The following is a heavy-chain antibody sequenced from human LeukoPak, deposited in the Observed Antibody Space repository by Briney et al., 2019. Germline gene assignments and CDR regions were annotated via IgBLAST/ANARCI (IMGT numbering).Heavy chain of an antibody. Sequence: PSETLSLTCTVSDSSISYDSWTWIRQPPGQGLEWIGYISYTGSTNYNPSLNSRVTISLDSSKNQFSLQLSSVTAADTAVYYCARVGRGDHTWGSYSFDYWGQGTLVTVPS. D-gene: IGHD3-16*01. CDR3: ARVGRGDHTWGSYSFDY. J-gene: IGHJ4*02. V-gene: IGHV4-59*01. CDR2: ISYTGST. CDR1: DSSISYDS.